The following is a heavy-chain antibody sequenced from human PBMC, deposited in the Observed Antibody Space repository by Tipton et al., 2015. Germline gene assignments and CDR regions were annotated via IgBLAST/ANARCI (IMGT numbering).Heavy chain of an antibody. D-gene: IGHD4-23*01. CDR3: ARDVDDYGGNSGPREYYGKDV. Sequence: TLSLTCTVSGGSISSGGYYWSWIRQHPGKGLEWIGYIYYSGSTYYNPSLKSRVTISVDTSKNQFSLKLSSVTAADTAVYYCARDVDDYGGNSGPREYYGKDVWGQGTTVTVSS. J-gene: IGHJ6*02. CDR2: IYYSGST. CDR1: GGSISSGGYY. V-gene: IGHV4-31*03.